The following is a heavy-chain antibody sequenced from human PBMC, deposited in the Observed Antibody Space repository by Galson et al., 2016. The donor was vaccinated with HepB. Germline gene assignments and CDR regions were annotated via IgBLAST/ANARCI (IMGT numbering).Heavy chain of an antibody. CDR1: GYNFITYD. Sequence: SCKASGYNFITYDINWVRQATGQGLEWMGWMNPKSGNTGYAQKFQGRVTMTRDTSISTAYMELSSLTSDDTAVYYCASVVNPYYYYYYGLDAGGQGTTVTVSS. CDR2: MNPKSGNT. CDR3: ASVVNPYYYYYYGLDA. V-gene: IGHV1-8*01. D-gene: IGHD2-15*01. J-gene: IGHJ6*02.